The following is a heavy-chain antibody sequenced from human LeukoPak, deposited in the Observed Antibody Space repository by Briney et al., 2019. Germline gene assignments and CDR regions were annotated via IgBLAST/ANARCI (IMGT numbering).Heavy chain of an antibody. CDR2: INPNSGGT. J-gene: IGHJ6*03. V-gene: IGHV1-2*02. D-gene: IGHD6-13*01. CDR1: GYTFTGYY. Sequence: ASVKVSCKASGYTFTGYYMHWVRQAPGQGLEWMGWINPNSGGTNYAQKFQGRVTMTRDTSISTAYMELSRLRSDDTAVYYCAREDFDSSSWYGPGANYYYMDVWGKGTTVTVSS. CDR3: AREDFDSSSWYGPGANYYYMDV.